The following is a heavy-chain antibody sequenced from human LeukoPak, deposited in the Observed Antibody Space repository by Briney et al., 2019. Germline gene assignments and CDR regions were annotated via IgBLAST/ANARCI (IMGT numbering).Heavy chain of an antibody. CDR1: GGSISSYY. CDR3: SRGRSRVPRPGGIAAAEVWSDKPREYYYYYYMDV. V-gene: IGHV4-59*01. J-gene: IGHJ6*03. D-gene: IGHD6-13*01. Sequence: SETLSLTCTVSGGSISSYYWSWIRQPPGKGLEWIGYIYYSGSTNYNPSLTSRVTISIDTSKKQFSLMLSSETAADTAVYYCSRGRSRVPRPGGIAAAEVWSDKPREYYYYYYMDVWGKGTTVTVSS. CDR2: IYYSGST.